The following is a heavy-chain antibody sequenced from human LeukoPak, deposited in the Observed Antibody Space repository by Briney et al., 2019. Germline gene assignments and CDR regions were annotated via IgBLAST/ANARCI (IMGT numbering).Heavy chain of an antibody. CDR1: GGSISSGDYF. V-gene: IGHV4-30-4*01. Sequence: SQTLSLTCSVSGGSISSGDYFWTWIRQPPGKGLEYIGYIYYSGTTYYNPSLKRRITMSVDISANQFSLRLTSVSAADTAVYYCTRAYWIGFHFDSWGQGILVSVSS. CDR3: TRAYWIGFHFDS. J-gene: IGHJ4*02. CDR2: IYYSGTT. D-gene: IGHD3-3*01.